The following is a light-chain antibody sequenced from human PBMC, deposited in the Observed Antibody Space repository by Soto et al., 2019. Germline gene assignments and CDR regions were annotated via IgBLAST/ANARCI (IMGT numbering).Light chain of an antibody. CDR1: TGTVTSVHY. CDR3: LLSYNDARYVL. J-gene: IGLJ2*01. V-gene: IGLV7-46*01. Sequence: QAVVTQEPSLTVSPGGTVTLTCGSSTGTVTSVHYPYWFQQKPGQAPRTLIYDTNNKHSWTPDRFSGSLLGDKAALILSGAQPEDEADYYCLLSYNDARYVLFGGGTKLTVL. CDR2: DTN.